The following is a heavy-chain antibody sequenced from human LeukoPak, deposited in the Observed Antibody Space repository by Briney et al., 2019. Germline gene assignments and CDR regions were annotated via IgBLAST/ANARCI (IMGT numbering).Heavy chain of an antibody. V-gene: IGHV3-48*04. Sequence: GGSLRLSCIASGLTFSRYSMNWIRQAPGKGLEWLSYIGNSGSPIYYADSVKGRFTISRDNAKKSVYLQMNSLRAEDTAVYYCARDYYDSSNYYHGDYWGQGTLVTVSS. CDR2: IGNSGSPI. CDR3: ARDYYDSSNYYHGDY. J-gene: IGHJ4*02. D-gene: IGHD3-22*01. CDR1: GLTFSRYS.